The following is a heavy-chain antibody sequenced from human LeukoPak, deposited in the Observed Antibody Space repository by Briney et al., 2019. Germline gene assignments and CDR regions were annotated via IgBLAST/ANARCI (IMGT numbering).Heavy chain of an antibody. V-gene: IGHV4-61*08. CDR1: GGSISSGGYY. CDR3: ARRPPISAFDI. CDR2: IYYSGST. D-gene: IGHD3-3*02. J-gene: IGHJ3*02. Sequence: SQTLSLTCTVSGGSISSGGYYWSWIRQPPGNGLEWIGYIYYSGSTNYNPSLKSRVTISVDTSKNQFSLKLSSVTAADTAVYYCARRPPISAFDIWGQGTMVTVSS.